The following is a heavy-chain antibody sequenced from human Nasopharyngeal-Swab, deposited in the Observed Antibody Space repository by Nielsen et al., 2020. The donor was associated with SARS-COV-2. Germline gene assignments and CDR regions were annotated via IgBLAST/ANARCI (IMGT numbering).Heavy chain of an antibody. Sequence: GGSLRLSCAASGFTFSSHSMNWVRQAPGKGLEWVSSISSSSSYIYYADSVKGRFTISRDNAKNSLYLQMNSLRAEDTAVYYCARRDTVTLYYYYYGMDVWGQGTTVTVSS. CDR2: ISSSSSYI. V-gene: IGHV3-21*01. CDR1: GFTFSSHS. CDR3: ARRDTVTLYYYYYGMDV. J-gene: IGHJ6*02. D-gene: IGHD4-11*01.